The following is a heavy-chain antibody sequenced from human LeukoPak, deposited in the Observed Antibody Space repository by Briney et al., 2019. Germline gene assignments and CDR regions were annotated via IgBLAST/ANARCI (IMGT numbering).Heavy chain of an antibody. V-gene: IGHV3-23*01. CDR3: AKRNNQLLYYYYGMDV. CDR1: GFPFSSYA. J-gene: IGHJ6*02. CDR2: IRGSGGST. Sequence: GGSLSLSCAASGFPFSSYAMRWVRQSRGKGLEGVSAIRGSGGSTYYADSVKGRFTISRDNSKSTLYLQMNSLRAEDTAVYYYAKRNNQLLYYYYGMDVWGQGTTVTVSS. D-gene: IGHD2-2*01.